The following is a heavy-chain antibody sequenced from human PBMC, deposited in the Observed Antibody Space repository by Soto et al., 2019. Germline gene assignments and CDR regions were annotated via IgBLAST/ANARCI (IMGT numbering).Heavy chain of an antibody. V-gene: IGHV3-23*01. J-gene: IGHJ4*02. CDR1: GFTFSSHA. D-gene: IGHD6-19*01. CDR2: ITGSGDST. Sequence: EVQLLESGGGLVQPGGSLRLSCAVSGFTFSSHAMSWVRQAPGKGLECVSSITGSGDSTYYADSVKGRFTISRDKSKSTLYLQMNSLRVEDTAVDYCAKDLQFSGWLSAQTFDYWGQGTQVTVSS. CDR3: AKDLQFSGWLSAQTFDY.